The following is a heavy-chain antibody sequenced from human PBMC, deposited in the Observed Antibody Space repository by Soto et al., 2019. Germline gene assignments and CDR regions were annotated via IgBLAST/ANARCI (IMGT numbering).Heavy chain of an antibody. D-gene: IGHD6-6*01. CDR2: IKSKTDGGST. Sequence: GGSLRLSCAASGFTFSNAWMSWVRQAPGKGLEWVGRIKSKTDGGSTDYAAPVKGRFTISREDSKNTLYLQMNSLKTEDTAVYYCTTEHSSSSPFDYWGQGTLVTVSS. CDR3: TTEHSSSSPFDY. CDR1: GFTFSNAW. J-gene: IGHJ4*02. V-gene: IGHV3-15*01.